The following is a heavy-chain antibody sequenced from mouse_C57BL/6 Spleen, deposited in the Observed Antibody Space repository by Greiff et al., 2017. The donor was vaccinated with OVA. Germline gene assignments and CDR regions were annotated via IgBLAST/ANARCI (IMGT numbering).Heavy chain of an antibody. CDR1: GYTFTSYW. V-gene: IGHV1-59*01. D-gene: IGHD1-1*01. CDR2: IDPSASYT. Sequence: QVQLQQPGAELVRPGTSVTLSCKASGYTFTSYWMHWVKQRPGQGLEWIGVIDPSASYTHYHQTFKGQATLTVDTSSSTAYKQLSSLTSEDSAVYYCARSTTVVARGYYAMDYWGKGTSVTVSS. CDR3: ARSTTVVARGYYAMDY. J-gene: IGHJ4*01.